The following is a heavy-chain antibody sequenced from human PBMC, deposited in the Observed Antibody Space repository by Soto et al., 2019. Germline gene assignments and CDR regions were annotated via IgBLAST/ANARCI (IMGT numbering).Heavy chain of an antibody. J-gene: IGHJ4*02. CDR2: IYYSGST. D-gene: IGHD2-2*01. CDR3: ARTSRSARGGFVVAYYFDY. CDR1: GGSISSGGYY. V-gene: IGHV4-31*03. Sequence: QVQLQESGPGLVKPSQTLSLTCTVSGGSISSGGYYWSWIRQHPGKGLEWIGYIYYSGSTYYNPSLKSRVTISVDTSKNQFSLKLSSVTAADTAVYYCARTSRSARGGFVVAYYFDYWGQGTLVTVSS.